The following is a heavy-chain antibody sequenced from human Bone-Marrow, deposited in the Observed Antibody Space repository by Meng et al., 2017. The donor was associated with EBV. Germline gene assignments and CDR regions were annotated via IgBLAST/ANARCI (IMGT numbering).Heavy chain of an antibody. Sequence: EVSLVESGGALVPPGGSLRLSCVASGFTFSHYWMHWVRQAPGKGLVWVSRTNEDGRTTDYADSVKGRFTISRDNTKNILYLQMDSLRADDTAPYFCSRDLAGSDDDWGQGTLVTVSS. CDR1: GFTFSHYW. V-gene: IGHV3-74*01. CDR2: TNEDGRTT. J-gene: IGHJ4*02. CDR3: SRDLAGSDDD. D-gene: IGHD6-25*01.